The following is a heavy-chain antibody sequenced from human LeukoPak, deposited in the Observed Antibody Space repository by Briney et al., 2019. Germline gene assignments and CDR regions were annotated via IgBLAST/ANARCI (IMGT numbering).Heavy chain of an antibody. CDR1: GYTFTSYG. D-gene: IGHD4-17*01. J-gene: IGHJ4*02. Sequence: GASVKVSCKASGYTFTSYGISWVRQATGQGLEWMGWMNPNSGNTGYAQKFQGRVTMTRNTSISTAYMELSSLRSEDTAVYYCARLGLASLDYGDYPGASDYWGQGTLVTVSS. V-gene: IGHV1-8*02. CDR3: ARLGLASLDYGDYPGASDY. CDR2: MNPNSGNT.